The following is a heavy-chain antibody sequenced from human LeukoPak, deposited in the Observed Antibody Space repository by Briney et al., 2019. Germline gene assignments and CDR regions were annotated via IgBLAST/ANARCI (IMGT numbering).Heavy chain of an antibody. CDR1: GFTVISYW. D-gene: IGHD3-3*01. J-gene: IGHJ4*02. CDR3: AKDLWSGYPYFDY. Sequence: GGSLRLSCAASGFTVISYWMYWVRQAPGKGLVWVSRINSDGSSTYYADSVKGRFIISRDNSKNTLYLQMNSLRVEDTAVYYCAKDLWSGYPYFDYWGQGTLVTVSS. V-gene: IGHV3-74*01. CDR2: INSDGSST.